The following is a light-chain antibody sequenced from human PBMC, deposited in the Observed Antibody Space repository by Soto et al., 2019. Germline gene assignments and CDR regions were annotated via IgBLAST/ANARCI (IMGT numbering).Light chain of an antibody. V-gene: IGKV3-20*01. Sequence: EIVMTQSPATLSLSPGERATLSCRASQSVSNNYLAWYQQKPGQAPRLLIYGASNRATGIPDRFSGSGSGTDFTLTISRLEPEDFAVYYCQQYGIFPITFGQGTRLEIK. CDR2: GAS. CDR3: QQYGIFPIT. CDR1: QSVSNNY. J-gene: IGKJ5*01.